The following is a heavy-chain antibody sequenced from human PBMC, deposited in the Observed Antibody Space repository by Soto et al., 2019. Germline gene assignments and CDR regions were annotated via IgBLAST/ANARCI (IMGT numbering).Heavy chain of an antibody. CDR2: ISYEGSNK. J-gene: IGHJ4*02. V-gene: IGHV3-30-3*01. CDR3: ARVLGGMATVPFDY. Sequence: GGSLRLSCAASGFTFSSYAMHWVRQAPGTGLEWVAVISYEGSNKYYADSVKGRFTISRDNSKNTLYLQMNSLRTEDTAVYYCARVLGGMATVPFDYWGQGALVTVS. D-gene: IGHD4-4*01. CDR1: GFTFSSYA.